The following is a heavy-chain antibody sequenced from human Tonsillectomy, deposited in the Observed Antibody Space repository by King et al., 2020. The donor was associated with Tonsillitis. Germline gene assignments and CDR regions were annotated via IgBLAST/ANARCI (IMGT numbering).Heavy chain of an antibody. CDR3: ARDRDILTGYYYYGMDV. J-gene: IGHJ6*02. CDR2: IWYDGSYK. CDR1: GFTFNNYG. Sequence: QLVKSGGGVVQPGRSLRLSCAASGFTFNNYGMHWVRQAPGKGLEWVAIIWYDGSYKFYADSVQGRFTISRDNSKNTLYLQMNSLRAEDTAVYYCARDRDILTGYYYYGMDVWGHGTTVTVSS. V-gene: IGHV3-33*01. D-gene: IGHD3-9*01.